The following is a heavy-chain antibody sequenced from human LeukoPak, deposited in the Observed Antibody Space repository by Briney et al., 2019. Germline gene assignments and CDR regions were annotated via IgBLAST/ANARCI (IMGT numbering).Heavy chain of an antibody. D-gene: IGHD2-2*01. Sequence: PGGSLRFSCAASGFTFSSYSMNWVRQAPGKGLEWVSSISSSSSYIYYADSVKGRFTISRDNAKNSLYLQMNSLRAEDTAVYYCARYCSSTSCYSGLGYWGQGTLVTVSS. V-gene: IGHV3-21*01. CDR1: GFTFSSYS. CDR3: ARYCSSTSCYSGLGY. CDR2: ISSSSSYI. J-gene: IGHJ4*02.